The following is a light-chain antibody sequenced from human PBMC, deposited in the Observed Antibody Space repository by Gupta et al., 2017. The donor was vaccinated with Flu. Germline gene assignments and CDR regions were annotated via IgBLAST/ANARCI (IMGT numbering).Light chain of an antibody. J-gene: IGKJ4*01. Sequence: ELVLTQSPATLSLSPGERATLSCRASQTVGSCLAWYQHKPGQAPRLLIYDAFNRATGIPARFSGSGSGTDFTLTITGLDPEDFAVYYCQQCSNWPLTFGGGTKVEIK. CDR2: DAF. CDR1: QTVGSC. V-gene: IGKV3-11*01. CDR3: QQCSNWPLT.